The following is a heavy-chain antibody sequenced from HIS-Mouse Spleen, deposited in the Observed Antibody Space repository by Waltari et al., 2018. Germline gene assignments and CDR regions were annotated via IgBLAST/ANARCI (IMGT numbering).Heavy chain of an antibody. CDR3: ARATKLGMGAFDI. Sequence: EVQLVESGGGLVKPGGSLRLSCAASGFTFSSYSMNWVRQAPGKGLEWVSSIRSSSIYIYYADSVKGRFTISRDNAKNSLYLQMNSLRAEDTAVYYCARATKLGMGAFDIWGQGTMVTVSS. D-gene: IGHD7-27*01. CDR1: GFTFSSYS. V-gene: IGHV3-21*01. CDR2: IRSSSIYI. J-gene: IGHJ3*02.